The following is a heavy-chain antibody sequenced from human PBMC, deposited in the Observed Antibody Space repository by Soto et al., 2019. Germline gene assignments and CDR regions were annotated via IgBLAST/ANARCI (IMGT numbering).Heavy chain of an antibody. V-gene: IGHV3-9*01. D-gene: IGHD5-18*01. J-gene: IGHJ6*02. CDR1: GFTFDDYA. CDR2: ISWNSGNI. CDR3: ARQYSYGETNYYYYGMDV. Sequence: PGGSLRLSCAASGFTFDDYAMHWVRQAPGKGLEWVSGISWNSGNIDYADSVKGRFTISRDNAKNTLYLQMNSLRAEDTAVYYCARQYSYGETNYYYYGMDVWGQGTTVTVSS.